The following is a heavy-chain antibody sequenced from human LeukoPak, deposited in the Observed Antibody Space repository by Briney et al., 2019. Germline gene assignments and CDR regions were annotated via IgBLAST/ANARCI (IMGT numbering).Heavy chain of an antibody. CDR2: IYTSGST. D-gene: IGHD3-10*01. CDR1: GGSISNYY. CDR3: ARLTDALWFGELLS. J-gene: IGHJ4*02. V-gene: IGHV4-4*07. Sequence: SETLSLTCTVSGGSISNYYWSWIRQPAGKGLEWIGRIYTSGSTNYNPSLKSRVTMSVDTSKNQFSLKLSSVTAADTAVYYCARLTDALWFGELLSWGQGTLVTVSS.